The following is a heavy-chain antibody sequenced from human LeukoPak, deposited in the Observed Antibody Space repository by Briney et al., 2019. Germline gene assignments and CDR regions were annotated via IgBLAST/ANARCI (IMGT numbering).Heavy chain of an antibody. Sequence: SETLSLTCTVSGGSISSSSHYWGWIRQPPGKGLEWIGSIYYSGSSNYNPSLKSRVTISVDTSKKQFSLKLSSVSAADTAVYYCARLDASYYFDSGGPFDIWGQGTMVTVSS. CDR1: GGSISSSSHY. D-gene: IGHD3-22*01. J-gene: IGHJ3*02. CDR3: ARLDASYYFDSGGPFDI. V-gene: IGHV4-39*07. CDR2: IYYSGSS.